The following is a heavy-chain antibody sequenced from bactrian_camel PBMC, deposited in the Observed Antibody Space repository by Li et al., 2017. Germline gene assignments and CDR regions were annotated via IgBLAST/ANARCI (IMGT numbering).Heavy chain of an antibody. D-gene: IGHD2*01. J-gene: IGHJ4*01. CDR2: IDTDGGT. Sequence: HVQLVESGGGPVQSGGSLRLSCAPVSGYMLISTRMAWFRQAPGKEREGVAAIDTDGGTHYTDSVNGRFTVSQDNAKNTVHLQMNSLKPEDSSMYYCAAEEYCGGSWDLPVNYNYWGQGTQVTVS. CDR1: GYMLISTR. CDR3: AAEEYCGGSWDLPVNYNY. V-gene: IGHV3S53*01.